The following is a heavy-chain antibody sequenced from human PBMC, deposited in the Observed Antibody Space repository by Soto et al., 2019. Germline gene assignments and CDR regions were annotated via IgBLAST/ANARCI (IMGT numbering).Heavy chain of an antibody. J-gene: IGHJ3*02. D-gene: IGHD6-25*01. CDR3: AKGGGDDAFDI. Sequence: PSETLSLTCALSRGSVSSSSWCIWVRQPPGKTLEWLGEIFYSGSTKYNPSLNSRVTISADQSKNDFSLRLSSVTAADTAVYYCAKGGGDDAFDIWGQGTMVTVSS. CDR1: RGSVSSSSW. V-gene: IGHV4-4*02. CDR2: IFYSGST.